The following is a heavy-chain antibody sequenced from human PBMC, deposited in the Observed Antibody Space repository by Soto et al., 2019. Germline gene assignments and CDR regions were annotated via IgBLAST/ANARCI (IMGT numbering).Heavy chain of an antibody. V-gene: IGHV3-73*01. Sequence: EVQLVESGGGLVQPGGSRKLSCAASGFTFSGSAMHWVRQASGKGLEWVGRIRNKANNYATAYAASVKGRFTISRDDSKNTAYLQMNSLKTEDTALYYCTPFYGDYGAYWGQGTLVTVSS. D-gene: IGHD4-17*01. CDR2: IRNKANNYAT. J-gene: IGHJ1*01. CDR1: GFTFSGSA. CDR3: TPFYGDYGAY.